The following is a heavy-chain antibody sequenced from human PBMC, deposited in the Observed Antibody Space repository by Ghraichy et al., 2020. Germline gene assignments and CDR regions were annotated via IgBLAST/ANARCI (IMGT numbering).Heavy chain of an antibody. CDR2: IYYSGST. J-gene: IGHJ4*02. CDR3: AGVGGGSGYY. V-gene: IGHV4-59*01. D-gene: IGHD3-10*01. CDR1: GGSISSYY. Sequence: SETLSLTCTVSGGSISSYYWSWIRQPPGKGLEWIGYIYYSGSTNYNPSLKSRVTISVDTSKNQFSLKLSSVTAADTAVYYCAGVGGGSGYYWGQGTLVTVSS.